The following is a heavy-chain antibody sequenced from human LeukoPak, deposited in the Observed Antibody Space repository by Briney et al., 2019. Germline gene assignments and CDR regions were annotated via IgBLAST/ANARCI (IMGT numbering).Heavy chain of an antibody. J-gene: IGHJ5*02. CDR3: ARTLQRPNWFDP. CDR2: IYTSGST. CDR1: GGSISSYY. Sequence: SETLSLTCTVSGGSISSYYWSWIWQPAGKGLEWIGRIYTSGSTNYNPSLKSRVTMSVDTSKNQFSLKLSSVTAADTAVYYCARTLQRPNWFDPWGQGTLVTVSS. V-gene: IGHV4-4*07.